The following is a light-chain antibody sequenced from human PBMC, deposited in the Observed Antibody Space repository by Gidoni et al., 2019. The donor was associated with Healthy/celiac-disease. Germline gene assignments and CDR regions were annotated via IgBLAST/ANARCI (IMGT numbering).Light chain of an antibody. Sequence: EIVLTQSPATLSLSPGARATLTCRASQSVSSYLAWYQQKPGQAPRPLIYDASKRAPGIPARCSGSGSGTDFSLTISSLEPEDFAVYYCRLHSNWPLLTFGGGTKVEIK. CDR3: RLHSNWPLLT. CDR2: DAS. CDR1: QSVSSY. J-gene: IGKJ4*01. V-gene: IGKV3-11*01.